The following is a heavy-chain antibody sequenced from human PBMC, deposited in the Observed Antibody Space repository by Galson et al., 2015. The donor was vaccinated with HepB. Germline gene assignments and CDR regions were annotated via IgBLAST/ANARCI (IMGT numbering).Heavy chain of an antibody. J-gene: IGHJ4*02. Sequence: SLRLSCAASGFTFSSYTMNWVRQAPGKGPEWVALISYDGSNEYYADSVKGRFTISRDNSKNTLYLQMNSLRAEDTAVYYCAREGRTMVRGVITIHFDYWGQGTLVTVSS. D-gene: IGHD3-10*01. CDR3: AREGRTMVRGVITIHFDY. V-gene: IGHV3-30*04. CDR2: ISYDGSNE. CDR1: GFTFSSYT.